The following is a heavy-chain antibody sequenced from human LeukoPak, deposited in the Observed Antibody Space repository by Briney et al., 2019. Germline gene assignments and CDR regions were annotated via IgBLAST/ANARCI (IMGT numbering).Heavy chain of an antibody. CDR1: GFTFSSYW. CDR3: ARDRGSGHASDY. D-gene: IGHD3-10*01. Sequence: GGSLRLSCAASGFTFSSYWMHWVRQAPGKGLVWVSRINNDGSTTTYADSVKGRFTISRDNAKNSLYLQMNSLRVEDTAVYYCARDRGSGHASDYWGQGTLVTVSS. V-gene: IGHV3-74*01. J-gene: IGHJ4*02. CDR2: INNDGSTT.